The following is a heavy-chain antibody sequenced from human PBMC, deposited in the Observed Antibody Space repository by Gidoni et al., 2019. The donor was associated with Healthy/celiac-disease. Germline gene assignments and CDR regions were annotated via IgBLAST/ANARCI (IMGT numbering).Heavy chain of an antibody. CDR1: GGTFSSYT. CDR2: IIPILGIA. D-gene: IGHD5-18*01. J-gene: IGHJ4*02. Sequence: QVQLVQSGAEVKKPGSSVKVSCKASGGTFSSYTISWGRQAPGQGLEWMGRIIPILGIANYAQKFQGRVTITADKATSTAYMELSSLRSEDTAVYYCARGTDTAMVFDYWGQGTLVTVSS. CDR3: ARGTDTAMVFDY. V-gene: IGHV1-69*02.